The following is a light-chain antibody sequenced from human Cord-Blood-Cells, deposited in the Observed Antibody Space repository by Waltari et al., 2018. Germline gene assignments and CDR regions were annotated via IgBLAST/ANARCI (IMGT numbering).Light chain of an antibody. CDR1: SSDVGGYNY. CDR2: DVS. V-gene: IGLV2-11*01. CDR3: CSYAGSYV. Sequence: QSALTQPRSVSGSPGQSITISCPGTSSDVGGYNYVSWYQQHPGKAPKLMIYDVSKRPSVVPDRFSGADSGNTASLTISVHQAEDEADYYCCSYAGSYVFGTWTKVTVL. J-gene: IGLJ1*01.